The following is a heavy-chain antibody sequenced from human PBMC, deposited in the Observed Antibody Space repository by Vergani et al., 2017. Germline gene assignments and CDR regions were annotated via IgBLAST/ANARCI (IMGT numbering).Heavy chain of an antibody. CDR1: GFTFSSYA. CDR3: AKDRRYSGYDYFDY. V-gene: IGHV3-30-3*01. J-gene: IGHJ4*02. Sequence: QVQLVESGGGVVQPGRSLRLSCAASGFTFSSYAMHWVRQAPGKGLEWVAVISYDGSNKYYADSVKGRFTISRDNSKNTLYLQMNSLRAEDTAVYYCAKDRRYSGYDYFDYWGQGTLVTVSS. CDR2: ISYDGSNK. D-gene: IGHD5-12*01.